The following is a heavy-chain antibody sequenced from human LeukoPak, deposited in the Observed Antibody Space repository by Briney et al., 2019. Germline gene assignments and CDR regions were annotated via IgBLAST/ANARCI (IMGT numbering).Heavy chain of an antibody. V-gene: IGHV3-53*01. D-gene: IGHD5-24*01. CDR3: ARVGDHFHWNLDL. J-gene: IGHJ2*01. Sequence: GGSLRLSCAASGFTVGTKYMNWVRQAPGKGLEWVSIIYSGGTTYYADSVKGRFTISRDTSKNTLSFQMNSLRAEDTAVYFCARVGDHFHWNLDLWGRGTLVTVSS. CDR1: GFTVGTKY. CDR2: IYSGGTT.